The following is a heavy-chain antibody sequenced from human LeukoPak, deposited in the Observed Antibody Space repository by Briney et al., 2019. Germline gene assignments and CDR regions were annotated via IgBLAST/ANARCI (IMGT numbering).Heavy chain of an antibody. CDR3: AIIYGGDQYFDY. J-gene: IGHJ4*02. Sequence: ASVKVSCKASGFTFTSYGISWVRQAPGQGLEWMGWISAYNGNTNYAQKLQGRVTMTTDTSTSTAYMELRSLRSDDTAVYYCAIIYGGDQYFDYWGQGTLVTVSS. CDR2: ISAYNGNT. V-gene: IGHV1-18*01. CDR1: GFTFTSYG. D-gene: IGHD4-23*01.